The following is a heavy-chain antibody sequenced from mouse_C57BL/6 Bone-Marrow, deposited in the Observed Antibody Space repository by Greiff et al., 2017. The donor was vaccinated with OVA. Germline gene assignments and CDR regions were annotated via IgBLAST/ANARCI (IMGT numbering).Heavy chain of an antibody. Sequence: EVQGVESGGGLVKPGGSLKLSCAASGFTFSDYGMHWVRQAPEKGLEWVAYISSGSSTIYYADTVKGRFTISRDNAKNTLFLQMTSLRSEDTAMYYCARPHYCNFWFAYWGQGTLVTVSA. CDR2: ISSGSSTI. V-gene: IGHV5-17*01. D-gene: IGHD2-1*01. CDR3: ARPHYCNFWFAY. CDR1: GFTFSDYG. J-gene: IGHJ3*01.